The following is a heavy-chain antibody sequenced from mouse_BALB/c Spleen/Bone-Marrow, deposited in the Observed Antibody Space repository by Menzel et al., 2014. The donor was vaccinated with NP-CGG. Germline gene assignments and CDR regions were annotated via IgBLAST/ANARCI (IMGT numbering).Heavy chain of an antibody. CDR3: ARWEYYAMDY. D-gene: IGHD4-1*01. CDR1: GFNIKDTY. J-gene: IGHJ4*01. CDR2: IDPANGNT. V-gene: IGHV14-3*02. Sequence: VQLQQSGAQLVKPGASVKLSCTASGFNIKDTYMHWVKQRPEQGLEWIGRIDPANGNTKYDPKFQGKATITADTSSNTAYLQLSSLTSEDTAVYYCARWEYYAMDYWGQGTSVTVSS.